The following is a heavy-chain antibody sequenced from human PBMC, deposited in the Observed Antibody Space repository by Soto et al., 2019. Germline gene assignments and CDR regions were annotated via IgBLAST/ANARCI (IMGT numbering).Heavy chain of an antibody. CDR1: GFTFSSYA. CDR2: FRGDGTGA. Sequence: GGSLRLSCAASGFTFSSYAMSWVRQAPGKGLEWVSAFRGDGTGAHYADSVKGRFTISRDNSKNTLYLHMNSLRAEDTAVYYCATRADYRSDGPVGHDAFDIWGQGTMVTVSS. D-gene: IGHD3-16*02. V-gene: IGHV3-23*01. J-gene: IGHJ3*02. CDR3: ATRADYRSDGPVGHDAFDI.